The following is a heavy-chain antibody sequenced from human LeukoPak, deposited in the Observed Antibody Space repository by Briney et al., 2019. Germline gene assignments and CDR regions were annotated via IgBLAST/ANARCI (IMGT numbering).Heavy chain of an antibody. CDR1: GGSISSSGSY. D-gene: IGHD6-6*01. CDR3: ARVMAARREDLNWFDP. CDR2: IYYSGNT. V-gene: IGHV4-39*06. J-gene: IGHJ5*02. Sequence: SETLSLTCTVSGGSISSSGSYWGWIRQPPGKGLEWIGSIYYSGNTYNPSLKSRAPISVDSSKNQFPQNQTSVNAADTAVYYCARVMAARREDLNWFDPWGQGTLVTVSS.